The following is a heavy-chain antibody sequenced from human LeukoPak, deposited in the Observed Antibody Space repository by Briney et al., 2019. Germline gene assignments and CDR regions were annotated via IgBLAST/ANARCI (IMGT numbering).Heavy chain of an antibody. CDR1: GFIFNTNG. CDR3: ARGVYWSLDY. CDR2: TAGGDEST. Sequence: GGSLRLSCAISGFIFNTNGMNWVRQSPGKGLEWLATTAGGDESTYYADSVKGRFAISRDNSKDTVFLHMNSLRVEDTAVYYCARGVYWSLDYWGQGTPVTVSS. J-gene: IGHJ4*02. V-gene: IGHV3-23*01. D-gene: IGHD1-1*01.